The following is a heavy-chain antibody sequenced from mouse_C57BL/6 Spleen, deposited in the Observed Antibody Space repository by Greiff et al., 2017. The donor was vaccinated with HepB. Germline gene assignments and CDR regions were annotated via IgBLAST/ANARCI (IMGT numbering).Heavy chain of an antibody. CDR3: AGELYSNYGAY. CDR1: GYSITSGYY. CDR2: ISYDGSN. J-gene: IGHJ3*01. Sequence: EVKLVESGPGLVKPSQSLSLTCSVTGYSITSGYYWNWIRQFPGNKLEWMGYISYDGSNNYNPSLKNRISITRDTSKNQFFLKLNSVTTEDTATYYCAGELYSNYGAYWGQGTLVTVSA. V-gene: IGHV3-6*01. D-gene: IGHD2-5*01.